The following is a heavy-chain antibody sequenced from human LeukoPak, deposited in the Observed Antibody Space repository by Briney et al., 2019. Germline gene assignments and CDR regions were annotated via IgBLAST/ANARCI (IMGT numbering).Heavy chain of an antibody. CDR2: IYYSGST. D-gene: IGHD2/OR15-2a*01. Sequence: SETLSLTCTVSGGSISSGGYSWSWIRQHPGKGLEWIGYIYYSGSTYYNPSLKSRVTISVDTSKNQFSLKLSPVTAADTAVYYCARGPTWYYGMDVWGQGTTVTVSS. CDR1: GGSISSGGYS. J-gene: IGHJ6*02. CDR3: ARGPTWYYGMDV. V-gene: IGHV4-30-4*08.